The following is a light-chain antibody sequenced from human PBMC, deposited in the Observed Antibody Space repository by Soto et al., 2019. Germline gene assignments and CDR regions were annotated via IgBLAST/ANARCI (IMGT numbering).Light chain of an antibody. CDR3: QKYGDSPRK. CDR1: QSVTSDY. V-gene: IGKV3-20*01. Sequence: EIVLTHSPGTLSFSPWERATLSCSSTQSVTSDYLAWYQHKPGQPPRLLIYSASSRATGIPDRFSGSGSGTDFTLIISRLEPEDFAMYYCQKYGDSPRKFGQGTKVDIK. J-gene: IGKJ1*01. CDR2: SAS.